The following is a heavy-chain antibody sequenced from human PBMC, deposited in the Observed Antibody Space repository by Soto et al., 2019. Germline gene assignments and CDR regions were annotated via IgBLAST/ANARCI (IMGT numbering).Heavy chain of an antibody. CDR1: GYTFTSYA. V-gene: IGHV1-3*01. Sequence: GASVKVSCKASGYTFTSYAMHWVRQAPGQRLEWMGWINAGNGNTKYSQKFQGRVTITRDTSASTAYMELSSLRSEDTAVYYCARMEISYSPNYYMDVWGKGTTVTVSS. J-gene: IGHJ6*03. CDR3: ARMEISYSPNYYMDV. D-gene: IGHD2-21*01. CDR2: INAGNGNT.